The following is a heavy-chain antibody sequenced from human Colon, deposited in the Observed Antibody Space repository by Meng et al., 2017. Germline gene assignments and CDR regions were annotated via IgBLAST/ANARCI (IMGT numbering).Heavy chain of an antibody. CDR3: ASDVDTSSHYDRFDP. D-gene: IGHD3-3*01. Sequence: LLECGAGARQPGVSLRVSCKASGVTFRSFGLPLSREAAGKGLEGGAVMWFDGIRQFDADSVKGPFTVSRDNLKNTVCLQMDSLRVEDTAVYYCASDVDTSSHYDRFDPWGQGTLVTVSS. CDR1: GVTFRSFG. CDR2: MWFDGIRQ. J-gene: IGHJ5*02. V-gene: IGHV3-33*01.